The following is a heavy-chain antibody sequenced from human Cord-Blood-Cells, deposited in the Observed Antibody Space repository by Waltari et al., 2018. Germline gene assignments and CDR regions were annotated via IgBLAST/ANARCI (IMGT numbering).Heavy chain of an antibody. J-gene: IGHJ3*02. CDR1: GYTFTSYD. D-gene: IGHD3-3*01. CDR3: ARGVTIFGVVIDAFDI. CDR2: MNPNRGNP. Sequence: QVQLVQSGAEVKKPGASVKVSCKASGYTFTSYDINWVRQATGQGLEWMGWMNPNRGNPCDAQKFQGSVTMTRNTSISTAYMELSSLRSEDTAVYYCARGVTIFGVVIDAFDIWGQGTMVTVSS. V-gene: IGHV1-8*01.